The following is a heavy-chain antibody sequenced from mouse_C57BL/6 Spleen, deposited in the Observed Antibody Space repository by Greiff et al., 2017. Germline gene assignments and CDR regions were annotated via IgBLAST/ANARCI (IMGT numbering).Heavy chain of an antibody. CDR1: GYTFTSYW. J-gene: IGHJ2*01. V-gene: IGHV1-69*01. CDR3: ARGGYRKRYYFDY. CDR2: IDPSDSYT. D-gene: IGHD3-2*02. Sequence: QVQLQQPGAELVMPGASVKLSCKASGYTFTSYWMHWVKQRPGQGLEWIGEIDPSDSYTNYNQKFKGKSTLTVDKSSSTAYMQLSSLTSEDSAVYYGARGGYRKRYYFDYWGQGTTLTVSS.